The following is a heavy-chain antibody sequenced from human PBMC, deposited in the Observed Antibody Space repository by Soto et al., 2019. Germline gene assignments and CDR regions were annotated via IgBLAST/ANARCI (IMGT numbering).Heavy chain of an antibody. CDR3: ARVGFNWNDDYYGMDV. CDR1: GGSISSGGYS. Sequence: PSETLSLTCSVSGGSISSGGYSWSWIRQPPGKGLEWIGYMYHSGSTYYNPSLKSRVTISIDRSKNQFSLKLSSVTAADTAVYYCARVGFNWNDDYYGMDVWGQGTTVTVSS. CDR2: MYHSGST. J-gene: IGHJ6*02. V-gene: IGHV4-30-2*01. D-gene: IGHD1-20*01.